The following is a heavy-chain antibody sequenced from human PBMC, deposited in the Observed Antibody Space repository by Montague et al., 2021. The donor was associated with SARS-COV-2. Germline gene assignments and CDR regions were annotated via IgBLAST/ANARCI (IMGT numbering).Heavy chain of an antibody. D-gene: IGHD3-16*01. V-gene: IGHV4-59*11. CDR1: LGSSVVHH. Sequence: SETLSLTCRGSLGSSVVHHWRWTRQPPGKGLAPIGNFDRSGDTKNNPSLKSRATISVDTSKNQFALRLHSVTAADTAVYYCAREFRIELWQTNWYFGLWGRGTLVTVSS. CDR3: AREFRIELWQTNWYFGL. J-gene: IGHJ2*01. CDR2: FDRSGDT.